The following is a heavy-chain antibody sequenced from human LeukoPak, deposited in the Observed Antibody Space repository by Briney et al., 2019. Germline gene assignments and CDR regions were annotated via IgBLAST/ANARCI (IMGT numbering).Heavy chain of an antibody. J-gene: IGHJ3*02. V-gene: IGHV3-53*01. CDR3: ARVAGYSNGHACVI. CDR1: GFTARSKY. CDR2: IYIGGNT. D-gene: IGHD5-18*01. Sequence: PGGSLRLSCAASGFTARSKYMIGVRQAPEKGLEWVSVIYIGGNTYYADSVKGRFTISRDNSKNTLYLQMNSLRAEDTAVYYCARVAGYSNGHACVIWGRGTMVTVSS.